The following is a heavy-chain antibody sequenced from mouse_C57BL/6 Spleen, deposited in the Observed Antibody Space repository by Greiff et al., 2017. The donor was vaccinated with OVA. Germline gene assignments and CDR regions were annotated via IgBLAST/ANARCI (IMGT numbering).Heavy chain of an antibody. CDR2: ISDGGSYT. CDR1: GFTFSSYA. Sequence: EVKLMESGGGLVKPGGSLKLSCAASGFTFSSYAMSWVRQTPEKRLEWVATISDGGSYTYYPDNVKGRFTISRDNAKNNLYLQMSHLKSEDTAMYYCAREEDSNYFDYWGQGTTLTVSS. CDR3: AREEDSNYFDY. J-gene: IGHJ2*01. D-gene: IGHD2-5*01. V-gene: IGHV5-4*01.